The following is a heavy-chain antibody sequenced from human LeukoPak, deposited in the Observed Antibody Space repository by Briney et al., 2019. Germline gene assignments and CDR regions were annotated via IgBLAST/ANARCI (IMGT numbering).Heavy chain of an antibody. D-gene: IGHD6-13*01. CDR3: ARAIRSSSWYGSNFDY. CDR1: GFTFSNAW. Sequence: GGSLRLSCAVSGFTFSNAWMSWVRQAPGKGLEWVSYISSSGSTIYYADSVKGRFTISRDNAKNSLYLQMNSLRAEDTAVYYCARAIRSSSWYGSNFDYWGQGTLVTVSS. CDR2: ISSSGSTI. V-gene: IGHV3-11*01. J-gene: IGHJ4*02.